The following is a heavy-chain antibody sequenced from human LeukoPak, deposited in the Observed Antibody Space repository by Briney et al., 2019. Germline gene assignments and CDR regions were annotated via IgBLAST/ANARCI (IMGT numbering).Heavy chain of an antibody. V-gene: IGHV3-23*01. Sequence: GGSLRLSCAASGFTFSSYAMSWVRQAPGKGLEWVSAISGSGGSTYYADSVKGRFTISRDNSKNTLYLQMSSLRAEDTAVYYCAKYYGDDPDYYYYMDVWGKGTMVTISS. J-gene: IGHJ6*03. CDR2: ISGSGGST. D-gene: IGHD4-17*01. CDR1: GFTFSSYA. CDR3: AKYYGDDPDYYYYMDV.